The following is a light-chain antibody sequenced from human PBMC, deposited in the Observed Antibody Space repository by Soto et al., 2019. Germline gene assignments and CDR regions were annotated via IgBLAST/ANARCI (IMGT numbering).Light chain of an antibody. Sequence: QSALTQPHSVSGSPGQSVTISCTGTNSDVGRYNSVSWYQQLPGKAPQLIISAARQRPSGVPDRFSGSKSGNTASLTISGLQTDDEADYFCFSYTANDNWVFGGGTQLTVL. CDR3: FSYTANDNWV. J-gene: IGLJ3*02. CDR2: AAR. V-gene: IGLV2-11*01. CDR1: NSDVGRYNS.